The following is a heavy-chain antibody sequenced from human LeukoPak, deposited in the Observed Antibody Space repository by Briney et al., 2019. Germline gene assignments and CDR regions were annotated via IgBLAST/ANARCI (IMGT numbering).Heavy chain of an antibody. D-gene: IGHD3-3*01. CDR2: IYTSGST. J-gene: IGHJ3*02. Sequence: SQTLSLTCTVSGGSISSGSYYWSWIRQPAGKGLEWIGRIYTSGSTNYNPSLKSRVTISVDTSKDQFSLKLSSVTAADTAVYYCARDPSIFGAFDIWGQGTMVTVSS. CDR1: GGSISSGSYY. CDR3: ARDPSIFGAFDI. V-gene: IGHV4-61*02.